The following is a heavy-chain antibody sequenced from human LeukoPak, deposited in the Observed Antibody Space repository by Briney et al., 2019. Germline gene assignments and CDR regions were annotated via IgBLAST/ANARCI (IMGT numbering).Heavy chain of an antibody. CDR1: GGSISSYY. J-gene: IGHJ6*03. CDR2: IYYSGST. CDR3: ARAAAGTYYYYYMDV. Sequence: SETLSLTCTVSGGSISSYYWSWIRQPPGKGLEWIGYIYYSGSTNYNPSLKSRVTISVDRSKNQFSLKLSSVTAADTAVYYCARAAAGTYYYYYMDVWGKGTTVTVSS. D-gene: IGHD6-13*01. V-gene: IGHV4-59*01.